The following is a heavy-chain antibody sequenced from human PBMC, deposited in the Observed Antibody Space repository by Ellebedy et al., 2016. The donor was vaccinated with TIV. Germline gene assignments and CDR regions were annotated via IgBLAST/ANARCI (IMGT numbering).Heavy chain of an antibody. Sequence: GGSLRLSXAASGFTFSSYTMSWVRQAPGKGLEWVSAIGASGGDTYYADSVKGRFTISRDNSKNTLFPQISSLRAEDTAVYYGAKDLRGGRLDYWGQGTLVTVSS. CDR2: IGASGGDT. CDR1: GFTFSSYT. CDR3: AKDLRGGRLDY. V-gene: IGHV3-23*01. D-gene: IGHD3-16*01. J-gene: IGHJ4*02.